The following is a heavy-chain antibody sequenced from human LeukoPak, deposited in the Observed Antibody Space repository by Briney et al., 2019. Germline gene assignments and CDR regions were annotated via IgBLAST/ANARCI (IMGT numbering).Heavy chain of an antibody. CDR2: INFDGSST. D-gene: IGHD6-13*01. J-gene: IGHJ5*02. Sequence: PGGSLSPSCAASGFTFSSDWMHCVRQAPGKGLVWVSRINFDGSSTTYADSVKGRFTISRDHAKNTLYLQMDSLRAEDTGVYYCGRIASHSSTWYDGRSWGEGTLVTVSS. CDR1: GFTFSSDW. V-gene: IGHV3-74*01. CDR3: GRIASHSSTWYDGRS.